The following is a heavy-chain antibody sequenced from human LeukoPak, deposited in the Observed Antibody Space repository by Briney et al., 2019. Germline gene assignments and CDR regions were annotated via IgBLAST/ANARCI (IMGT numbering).Heavy chain of an antibody. V-gene: IGHV3-30-3*01. CDR2: ISYDGSNK. CDR1: GFTFSSYA. D-gene: IGHD3-10*01. J-gene: IGHJ4*02. Sequence: GGSLRLSCAASGFTFSSYAMHWVRQAPGKGLEWVAVISYDGSNKYYADSVKGRFTISRDNSKNTLYLQMNSLRAEDTAVYYCARDSLSERGAAFDYWGQGTLVTVSS. CDR3: ARDSLSERGAAFDY.